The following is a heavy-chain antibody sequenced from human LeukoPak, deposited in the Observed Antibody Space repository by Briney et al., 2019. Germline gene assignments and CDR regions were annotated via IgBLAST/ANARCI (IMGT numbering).Heavy chain of an antibody. J-gene: IGHJ4*02. CDR1: GGSISSYY. D-gene: IGHD6-13*01. CDR2: INHSGST. CDR3: AREGGYSSSWSYFDY. V-gene: IGHV4-34*01. Sequence: PSETLSLTCSVSGGSISSYYWSWIRQPPGKGLEWIGEINHSGSTNYNPSLKSRVTISVDTSKNQFSLKLSSVTAADTAVYYCAREGGYSSSWSYFDYWGQGTLVTVSS.